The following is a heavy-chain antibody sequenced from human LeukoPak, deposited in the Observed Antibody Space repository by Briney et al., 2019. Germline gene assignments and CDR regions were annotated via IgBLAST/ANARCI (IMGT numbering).Heavy chain of an antibody. V-gene: IGHV3-21*01. CDR2: ISSSSGFI. Sequence: GGSLRLSCAASGFNFSNYSMNWVRQAPGKGLEWVSSISSSSGFIYYADSVKGRFTISRDNAKNSLYLQMNSLRAEDTAVYYCARARYCSSTNCYEHDYWGQGTQVTVSS. D-gene: IGHD2-2*01. J-gene: IGHJ4*02. CDR3: ARARYCSSTNCYEHDY. CDR1: GFNFSNYS.